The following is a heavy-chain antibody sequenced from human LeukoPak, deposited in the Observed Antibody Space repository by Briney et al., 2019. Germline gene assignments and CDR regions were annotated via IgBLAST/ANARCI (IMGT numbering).Heavy chain of an antibody. CDR2: IWYDGSHK. V-gene: IGHV3-33*01. D-gene: IGHD2-21*02. CDR1: GFTFSSYG. CDR3: ARDLGGCGDRFCSYYFDH. J-gene: IGHJ4*02. Sequence: PGGSLRLSCGASGFTFSSYGMNWLRQAPRKGLEWVAVIWYDGSHKYYADSAKGRFTISRDNSKNTVPLQMDSLRVEDTALYYCARDLGGCGDRFCSYYFDHWGQGIQVTVSS.